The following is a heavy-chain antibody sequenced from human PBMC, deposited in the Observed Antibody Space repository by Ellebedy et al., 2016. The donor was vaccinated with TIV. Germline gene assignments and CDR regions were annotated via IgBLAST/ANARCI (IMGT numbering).Heavy chain of an antibody. CDR3: ASHRGFYSGWSFDY. D-gene: IGHD5-12*01. Sequence: MPSETLSLTCIVSDGSINNEPYYWGWIRQPPGKGLEWIGSLNYGGETYFDPSLKSRVTMSLDTSKNQFSLKVNSVTAADTAIYYCASHRGFYSGWSFDYWGQGTLITVSS. CDR2: LNYGGET. CDR1: DGSINNEPYY. V-gene: IGHV4-39*07. J-gene: IGHJ4*02.